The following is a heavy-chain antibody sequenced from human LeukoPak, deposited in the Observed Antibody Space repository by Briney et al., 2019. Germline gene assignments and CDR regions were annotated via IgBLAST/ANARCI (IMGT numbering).Heavy chain of an antibody. V-gene: IGHV3-11*04. CDR3: TRDSGYNAFDI. D-gene: IGHD5-12*01. CDR1: GFTFSDYY. J-gene: IGHJ3*02. CDR2: ISSSGSPI. Sequence: PGGSLRLSCAASGFTFSDYYMTWIRQAPGKGLEWVSYISSSGSPIFYGDSVKGRFTISRDNAKNSVYLQMNSLRGEDTAVYYCTRDSGYNAFDIWGQGTMVTVSS.